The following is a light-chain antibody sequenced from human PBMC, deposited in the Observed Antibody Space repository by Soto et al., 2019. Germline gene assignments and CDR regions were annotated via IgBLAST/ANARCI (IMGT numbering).Light chain of an antibody. J-gene: IGKJ4*01. CDR3: QQYGDWPLT. V-gene: IGKV3-15*01. CDR1: QSVGNN. CDR2: ATS. Sequence: EIVVTQSPATLSVSPGERATLSCRASQSVGNNFAWFQQKPGQAPRLLIFATSTRATGVPARFSGSGSGTEFTLTIGSLQSEDFAVYYCQQYGDWPLTFGGGAKFEIE.